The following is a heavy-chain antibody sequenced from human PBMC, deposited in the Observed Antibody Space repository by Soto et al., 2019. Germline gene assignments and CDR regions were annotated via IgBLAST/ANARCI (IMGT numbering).Heavy chain of an antibody. Sequence: SETLSLTCTVSGGSISSSSYYWGWIRHPPGNGLEWIGSIYYIGSTYYNPSLKSRVTISVDTSKNQFSLKLSSVTAADTAVYYCARLTITMVRGVNNWFDPWGQGTLITFSS. D-gene: IGHD3-10*01. V-gene: IGHV4-39*01. CDR1: GGSISSSSYY. CDR3: ARLTITMVRGVNNWFDP. CDR2: IYYIGST. J-gene: IGHJ5*02.